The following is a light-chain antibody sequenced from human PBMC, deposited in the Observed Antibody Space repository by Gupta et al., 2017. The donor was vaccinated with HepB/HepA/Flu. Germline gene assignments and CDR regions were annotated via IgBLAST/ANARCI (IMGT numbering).Light chain of an antibody. CDR2: ENN. Sequence: QSVLTQPPSVSAAPGQKVTISCSGSSSNIGNNDVTWYQQFPGTAPKVLIYENNKRPSGIPDRFSGSKSGTSGTLGITGLQTGDEAEYYCGTWDIRLSGEVFGTGTKLTVL. V-gene: IGLV1-51*02. CDR1: SSNIGNND. J-gene: IGLJ1*01. CDR3: GTWDIRLSGEV.